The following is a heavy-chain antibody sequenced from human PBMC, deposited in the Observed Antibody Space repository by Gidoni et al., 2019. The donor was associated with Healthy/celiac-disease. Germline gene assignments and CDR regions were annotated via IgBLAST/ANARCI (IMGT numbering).Heavy chain of an antibody. CDR3: ARDLPRSDYYDSSGYYRQFDY. J-gene: IGHJ4*02. Sequence: QVQLVQSGAEVKKPGASVKVSCKASGYTFTSYCISWVRQAPGQGLEWMGWISAYNGNTNYAQKLQGRVTMTTDTSTSTAYMELRSLRSDDTAVYYCARDLPRSDYYDSSGYYRQFDYWGQGTLVTVSS. CDR1: GYTFTSYC. D-gene: IGHD3-22*01. CDR2: ISAYNGNT. V-gene: IGHV1-18*04.